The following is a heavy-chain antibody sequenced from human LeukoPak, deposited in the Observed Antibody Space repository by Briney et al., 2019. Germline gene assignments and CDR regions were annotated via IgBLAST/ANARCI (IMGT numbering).Heavy chain of an antibody. CDR2: SGNKADSYTT. Sequence: GGSLRLSCAASGFTFSSHTMNWVRQGPGKGLEWVGRSGNKADSYTTEYAASVKGRFSISRDGSKNSLYLQMNSLKSEDTAVYYCTRGYSGRSVYAFDIWGPGTMVTVSS. CDR1: GFTFSSHT. CDR3: TRGYSGRSVYAFDI. D-gene: IGHD1-26*01. J-gene: IGHJ3*02. V-gene: IGHV3-72*01.